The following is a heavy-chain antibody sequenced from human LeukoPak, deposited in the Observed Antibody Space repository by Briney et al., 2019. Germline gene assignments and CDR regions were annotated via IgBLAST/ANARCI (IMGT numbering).Heavy chain of an antibody. V-gene: IGHV1-69*05. Sequence: SVKVSCKASGGTFSSYAISWVRQAPGQGLEWMGGNIPIFGTANYAQKFQGRVTLTTDESTSTAYMELSSLRSEDTAVYYCAETAPSGSYYYWGQGTLVTVSS. CDR3: AETAPSGSYYY. J-gene: IGHJ4*02. D-gene: IGHD1-26*01. CDR2: NIPIFGTA. CDR1: GGTFSSYA.